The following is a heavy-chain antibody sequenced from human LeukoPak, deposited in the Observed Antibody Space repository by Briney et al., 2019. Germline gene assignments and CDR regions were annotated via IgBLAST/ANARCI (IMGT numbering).Heavy chain of an antibody. J-gene: IGHJ4*02. V-gene: IGHV4-34*01. CDR2: IYHSGST. Sequence: KPSETLSLTCAVYGGSFSGYYWSWIRQPPGKGLEWIASIYHSGSTYYNPSLKSRVTISVDTSKNQLSLKLSSVTAADTAVYYCARGAGIEDYWGQGTLVTVSS. CDR3: ARGAGIEDY. D-gene: IGHD3-10*01. CDR1: GGSFSGYY.